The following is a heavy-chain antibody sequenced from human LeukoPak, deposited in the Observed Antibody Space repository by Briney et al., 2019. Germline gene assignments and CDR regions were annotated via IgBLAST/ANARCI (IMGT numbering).Heavy chain of an antibody. CDR1: GGSISSSSYY. J-gene: IGHJ5*02. Sequence: PSETLSLTCTVSGGSISSSSYYWGWIRQPPGKGLEWIGGIYYSGSTYYNPSLKSRVTISVDTSKNQFSLKLSSVTAADTAVYYCARVGRVRGVNRNWFDPWGQGTLVTVSS. V-gene: IGHV4-39*07. CDR2: IYYSGST. D-gene: IGHD3-10*01. CDR3: ARVGRVRGVNRNWFDP.